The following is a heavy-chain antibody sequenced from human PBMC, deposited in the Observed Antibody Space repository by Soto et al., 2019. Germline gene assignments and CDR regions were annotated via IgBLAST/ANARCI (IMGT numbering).Heavy chain of an antibody. CDR2: ISAYNGNT. J-gene: IGHJ3*02. D-gene: IGHD2-2*01. Sequence: ASVKVSCKASGYTFTSYGISWVRQAPGQRLEWMGWISAYNGNTNYAQKLQGRVTMTTDTSTSTAYMELRSLRSDDTAVYYCARGRYCSSTSCPGRAFDIWGQGTMVTV. CDR1: GYTFTSYG. CDR3: ARGRYCSSTSCPGRAFDI. V-gene: IGHV1-18*01.